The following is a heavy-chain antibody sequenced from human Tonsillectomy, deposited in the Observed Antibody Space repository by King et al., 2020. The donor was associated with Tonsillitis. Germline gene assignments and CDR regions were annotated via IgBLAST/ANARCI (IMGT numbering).Heavy chain of an antibody. D-gene: IGHD3-10*01. V-gene: IGHV3-23*04. Sequence: VQLVESGGGLVQPGGSLRLSCTASGFTFNSYAMSWVRQAPGKGLEWVSAISGSGGSTYYADSVKGRFTISRDNSKNMLYLQMKTLRAEDTAVYYCAKVVLLWFGDLLDFFDYWGQGTLVTVSS. J-gene: IGHJ4*02. CDR1: GFTFNSYA. CDR2: ISGSGGST. CDR3: AKVVLLWFGDLLDFFDY.